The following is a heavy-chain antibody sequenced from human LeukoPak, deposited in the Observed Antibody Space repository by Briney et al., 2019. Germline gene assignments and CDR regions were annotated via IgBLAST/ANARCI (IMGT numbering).Heavy chain of an antibody. CDR2: ISSSSSYI. J-gene: IGHJ4*02. CDR3: ASLHSVAGRVDY. V-gene: IGHV3-21*01. D-gene: IGHD6-19*01. Sequence: TGGSLRLSCAASGFTFSSYSMNWVRQAPGKGLEWVSSISSSSSYIYYADSVKGRFTISRDNAKNSLYLQMNSLRAEDTAVYYCASLHSVAGRVDYWGQGTLVTVSP. CDR1: GFTFSSYS.